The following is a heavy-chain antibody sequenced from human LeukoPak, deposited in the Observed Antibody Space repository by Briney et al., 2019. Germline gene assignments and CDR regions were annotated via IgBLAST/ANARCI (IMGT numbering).Heavy chain of an antibody. CDR3: ARDHYFKIDY. J-gene: IGHJ4*02. CDR1: GFTFSSYA. D-gene: IGHD3-10*01. V-gene: IGHV3-23*01. Sequence: GGSLRLSCTASGFTFSSYAMNWVRQAPGKGLEWVSGIGAGGTFTYYADSVKGRFTIFRDNSRNTLYLQMNNLRAEDTAVYYCARDHYFKIDYWGQGTLVTVSS. CDR2: IGAGGTFT.